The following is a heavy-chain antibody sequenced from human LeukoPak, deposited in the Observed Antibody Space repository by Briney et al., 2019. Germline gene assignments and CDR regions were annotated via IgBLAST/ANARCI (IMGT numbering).Heavy chain of an antibody. CDR1: GGTFISYA. Sequence: ASVKVSCKASGGTFISYAISWVRQAPGQGLEWMGGIIPIFGTANYAQKFQGRVTITTDESTSTAYMELSSLRSEDTAVYYCARGGGRMATITHFDYWGQGTLVTVSS. V-gene: IGHV1-69*05. CDR2: IIPIFGTA. D-gene: IGHD5-24*01. CDR3: ARGGGRMATITHFDY. J-gene: IGHJ4*02.